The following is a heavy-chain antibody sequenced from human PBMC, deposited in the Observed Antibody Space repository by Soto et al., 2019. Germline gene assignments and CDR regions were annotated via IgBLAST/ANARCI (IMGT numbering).Heavy chain of an antibody. J-gene: IGHJ4*02. CDR2: IYYSGST. Sequence: SETLSHNYTVSVGSISKGASSRSCIRQPQGKGQEWIGYIYYSGSTYYNPSLKSRVSISVDTSKDQFSLRLNSVTAADTAVYYCARVRPPTVTTTDYYYDNSGYPDYWGQGTLVT. CDR3: ARVRPPTVTTTDYYYDNSGYPDY. D-gene: IGHD3-22*01. V-gene: IGHV4-30-4*08. CDR1: VGSISKGASS.